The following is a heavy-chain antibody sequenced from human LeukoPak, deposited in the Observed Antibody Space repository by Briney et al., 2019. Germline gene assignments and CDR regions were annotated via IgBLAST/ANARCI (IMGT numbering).Heavy chain of an antibody. CDR1: GFTFSSYW. J-gene: IGHJ4*02. D-gene: IGHD3/OR15-3a*01. V-gene: IGHV3-74*01. Sequence: GGSLRLSCAASGFTFSSYWMHWVRQAPGKGLVWVSRINSDGSSTSYADSVKGRFTISRDNAKNTLYLQMNSLRAEDTAVYYCGRDRGYDFGTDYWGQGTLVAVPS. CDR2: INSDGSST. CDR3: GRDRGYDFGTDY.